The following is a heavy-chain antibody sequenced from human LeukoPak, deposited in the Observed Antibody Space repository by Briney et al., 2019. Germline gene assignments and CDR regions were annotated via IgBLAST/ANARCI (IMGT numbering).Heavy chain of an antibody. V-gene: IGHV3-20*04. CDR1: GFTFDDYG. Sequence: GGSLRLSCAASGFTFDDYGVSWVRQAPGKGLEWVSGINWNGGSTCYADSVKGRFTISRDNAKNSLYLQMNSLRAEDTALYYCARGGYSSGWYSYYYYYMDVWGKGTTVTVSS. J-gene: IGHJ6*03. CDR2: INWNGGST. CDR3: ARGGYSSGWYSYYYYYMDV. D-gene: IGHD6-19*01.